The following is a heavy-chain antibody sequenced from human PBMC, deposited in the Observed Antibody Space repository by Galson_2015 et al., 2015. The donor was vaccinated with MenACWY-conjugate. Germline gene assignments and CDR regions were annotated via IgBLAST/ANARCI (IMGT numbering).Heavy chain of an antibody. CDR2: INSDGSST. CDR3: ARAGTWIQPQVY. D-gene: IGHD5-18*01. CDR1: GFTFSSYW. V-gene: IGHV3-74*01. Sequence: SLRLSCAASGFTFSSYWMHWVRHAPGKGLVWVSRINSDGSSTSYADSVKGRFTISRDNAKNTLYLQMNSLRAEDTAVYYCARAGTWIQPQVYWGQGTLVTVSS. J-gene: IGHJ4*02.